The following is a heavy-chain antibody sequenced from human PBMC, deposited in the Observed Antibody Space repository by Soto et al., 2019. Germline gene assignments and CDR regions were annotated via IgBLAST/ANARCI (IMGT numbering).Heavy chain of an antibody. CDR3: ARDVKSLWFGEYYNWFDP. CDR1: GGSISSYY. CDR2: IYTSGST. V-gene: IGHV4-4*07. J-gene: IGHJ5*02. D-gene: IGHD3-10*01. Sequence: SETLSLTCTVSGGSISSYYWIWIRQPAGKGLEWIGRIYTSGSTNYNPSLKSRVTMSVDTSKNQFSLKLSSVTAADTAVYYCARDVKSLWFGEYYNWFDPWGQGTLVTVSS.